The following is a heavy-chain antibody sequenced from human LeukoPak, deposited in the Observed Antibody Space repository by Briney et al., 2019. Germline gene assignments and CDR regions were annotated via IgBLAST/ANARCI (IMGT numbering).Heavy chain of an antibody. CDR1: GFTFSSYA. J-gene: IGHJ4*02. D-gene: IGHD3-9*01. CDR2: ISYDGSNK. V-gene: IGHV3-30*14. CDR3: VKDLTGTWSFDY. Sequence: GGSLRLSCAASGFTFSSYAMHWVRQAPGKGLEWVAVISYDGSNKYYADSVKGRFTISRDNSKNALYLQLTSLRLEDTALYYCVKDLTGTWSFDYWGQGTLVTVSS.